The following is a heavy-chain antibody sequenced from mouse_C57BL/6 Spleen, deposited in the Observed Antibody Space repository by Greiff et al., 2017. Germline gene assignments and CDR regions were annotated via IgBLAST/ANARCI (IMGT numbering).Heavy chain of an antibody. CDR1: GYAFSSSW. CDR3: ARSGDYVDY. V-gene: IGHV1-82*01. D-gene: IGHD2-13*01. Sequence: VQLQESGPELVKPGASVKISCKASGYAFSSSWMNWVKQRPGKGLEWIGRIYPGDGDTNYNGKFKGKATLTADKSSSTAYMQLSSLTSEDSAVYFCARSGDYVDYWGQGTTLTVSS. CDR2: IYPGDGDT. J-gene: IGHJ2*01.